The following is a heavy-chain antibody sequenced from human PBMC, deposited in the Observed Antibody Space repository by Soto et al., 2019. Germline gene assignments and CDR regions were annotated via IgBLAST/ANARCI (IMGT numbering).Heavy chain of an antibody. Sequence: QVQLVQSGDEVKKPGASVKVSCKASAYIFVNYGIAWVRQAPRQGVEWMGWISPYTGNTHSASKVQGRLTMTTDTSTSTAYMDLGSLTSDDTAVYYCVMVDNYITPTPQDVWGQGTTVTVSS. D-gene: IGHD5-12*01. J-gene: IGHJ6*02. V-gene: IGHV1-18*01. CDR2: ISPYTGNT. CDR3: VMVDNYITPTPQDV. CDR1: AYIFVNYG.